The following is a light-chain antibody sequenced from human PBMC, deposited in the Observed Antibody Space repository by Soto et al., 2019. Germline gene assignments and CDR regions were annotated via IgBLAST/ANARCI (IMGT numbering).Light chain of an antibody. CDR3: QQYNIWPQT. CDR1: QSLRSS. J-gene: IGKJ1*01. Sequence: VMAHSPATLSVSRGERATLSFRASQSLRSSLAWYQQKPVQAPRLLIYGASTRATGIPARFSGSGSGTEFTLTISSLQSEDFAVYFCQQYNIWPQTFGQGTKVDIK. V-gene: IGKV3-15*01. CDR2: GAS.